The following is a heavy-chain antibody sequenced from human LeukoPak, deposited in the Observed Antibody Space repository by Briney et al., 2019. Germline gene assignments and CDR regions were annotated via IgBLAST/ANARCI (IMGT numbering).Heavy chain of an antibody. V-gene: IGHV4-34*01. D-gene: IGHD3-22*01. J-gene: IGHJ4*02. CDR3: ARESTYYYDSSGYYGY. CDR1: SGSFSGYY. Sequence: PSETLSLTCSVYSGSFSGYYWSWIRQPPGKGLEWIGEINHSVGTNYNPSLKSRVTMSLDTSKNQFSLKLSSVTAADTAVYYCARESTYYYDSSGYYGYWGQGALVTVSS. CDR2: INHSVGT.